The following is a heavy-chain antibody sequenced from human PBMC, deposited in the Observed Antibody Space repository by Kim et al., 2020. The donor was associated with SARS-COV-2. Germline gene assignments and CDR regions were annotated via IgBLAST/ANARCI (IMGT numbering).Heavy chain of an antibody. CDR1: GFTFSSYS. Sequence: GGSLRLSCAASGFTFSSYSMNWVRQAPGKGLEWVSSISSSSSYIYYADSVKGRFTISRDNAKNSLYLQMNSLRAEDTAVYYCARDPGSGWYSREDWFDPWGQGTLVTVSS. D-gene: IGHD6-19*01. CDR3: ARDPGSGWYSREDWFDP. J-gene: IGHJ5*02. CDR2: ISSSSSYI. V-gene: IGHV3-21*01.